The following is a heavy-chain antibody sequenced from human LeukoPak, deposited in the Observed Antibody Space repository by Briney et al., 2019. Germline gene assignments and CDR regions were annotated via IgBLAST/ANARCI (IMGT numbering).Heavy chain of an antibody. J-gene: IGHJ4*02. CDR2: IKQDGSEK. V-gene: IGHV3-7*01. Sequence: TGGSLRLSCAASGLTFSSYWMSWVRQAPGKGLEWVANIKQDGSEKYYVDSVKGRFTISRDNAKNTLYLQMNSLRAEDTAVYYCASSGDDYWGQGTLVTVSS. CDR1: GLTFSSYW. D-gene: IGHD2-21*02. CDR3: ASSGDDY.